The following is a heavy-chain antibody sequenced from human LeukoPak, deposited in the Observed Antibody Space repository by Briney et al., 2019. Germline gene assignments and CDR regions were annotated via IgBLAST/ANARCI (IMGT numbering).Heavy chain of an antibody. D-gene: IGHD1-1*01. CDR3: ARDHNYAFDN. Sequence: GGSLRLSCTASGFPFIEYSMNWVRQVPGKGLEWISYIGIDSGNTKYADSVRGRFTISADKAKNSMYLQMNSLRVEDTAVYYCARDHNYAFDNWGQGTLVSVAS. J-gene: IGHJ4*02. CDR1: GFPFIEYS. CDR2: IGIDSGNT. V-gene: IGHV3-48*01.